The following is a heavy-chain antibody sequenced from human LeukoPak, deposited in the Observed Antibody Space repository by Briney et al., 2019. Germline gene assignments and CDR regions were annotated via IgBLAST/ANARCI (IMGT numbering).Heavy chain of an antibody. V-gene: IGHV4-59*01. CDR2: VSYSGST. Sequence: PSETLSLTCSVSGXSISTYYGSWIRQPPGKGLDWVVYVSYSGSTNYNPCHKSRVTISVDTSENQFSLKLRSVTAADTAVYYCARVRSAGYDYYYGMDVWGQGTTVTVSS. D-gene: IGHD1-1*01. J-gene: IGHJ6*02. CDR1: GXSISTYY. CDR3: ARVRSAGYDYYYGMDV.